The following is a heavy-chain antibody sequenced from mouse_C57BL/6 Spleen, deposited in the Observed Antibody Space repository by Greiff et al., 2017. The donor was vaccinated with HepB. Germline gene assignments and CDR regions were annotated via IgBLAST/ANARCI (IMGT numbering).Heavy chain of an antibody. CDR2: IRSKSNNYAT. D-gene: IGHD1-1*01. V-gene: IGHV10-1*01. Sequence: EVQRVESGGGLVQPKGSLKLSCAASGFSFNTYAMNWVRQAPGKGLEWVARIRSKSNNYATYYADSVKDRFTISRDDSESMLYLQMNNLKTEDTAMYYCVRPDYYGSSFWFAYWGQGTLVTVSA. CDR1: GFSFNTYA. CDR3: VRPDYYGSSFWFAY. J-gene: IGHJ3*01.